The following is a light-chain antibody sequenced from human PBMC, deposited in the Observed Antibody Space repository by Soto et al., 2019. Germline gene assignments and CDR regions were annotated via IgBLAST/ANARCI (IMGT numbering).Light chain of an antibody. CDR1: QSVGSY. Sequence: EFVLTQSPATLSLSPGERATLSCRASQSVGSYLVWYQHEPGQAPRLLIYDASNRATGIPARFSGSGSGTDFTLTISRLEPEDFAVYFCQQRSDWPITFGQGTRLDMK. V-gene: IGKV3-11*01. CDR3: QQRSDWPIT. J-gene: IGKJ5*01. CDR2: DAS.